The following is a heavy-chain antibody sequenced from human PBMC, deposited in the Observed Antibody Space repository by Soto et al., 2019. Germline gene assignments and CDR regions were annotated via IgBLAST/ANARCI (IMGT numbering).Heavy chain of an antibody. CDR1: GGSISSYY. Sequence: SETLSLTCTVSGGSISSYYWSWIRQPPGKGLEWIGYIYYSGSTNYNPSLKSRVTISVDTSKNQFSLKLSSVTAADTAVYYCARALIQPGYPEYYFDYWGQGTLVTVSS. CDR2: IYYSGST. V-gene: IGHV4-59*01. CDR3: ARALIQPGYPEYYFDY. J-gene: IGHJ4*02. D-gene: IGHD6-25*01.